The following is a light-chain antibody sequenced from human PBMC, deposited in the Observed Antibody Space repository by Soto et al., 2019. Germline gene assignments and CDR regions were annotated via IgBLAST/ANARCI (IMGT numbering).Light chain of an antibody. CDR2: AAS. J-gene: IGKJ4*01. CDR3: QQSYSTPLT. CDR1: QSISSY. V-gene: IGKV1-39*01. Sequence: DIQMTQSPSSLSASVGDRVTITCRASQSISSYLNWYQQKPGKVPKLLINAASSLQSGVPSRFSGSGSGTDFTLTTSSLQPEDFATYYCQQSYSTPLTFGGGTKVEIK.